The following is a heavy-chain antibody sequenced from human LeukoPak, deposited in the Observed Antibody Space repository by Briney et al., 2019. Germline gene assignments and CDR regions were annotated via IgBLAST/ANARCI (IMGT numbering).Heavy chain of an antibody. Sequence: ETLSLTCTVSGGSISSYYWSWIRQPPGKGLEWIGYIYYSGSTNYNPSLKSRVTISVDTSKNQFSLKLSSVTAADTAVYYCARDLRYSYGSYYYGMDVWGQGTTVTVSS. J-gene: IGHJ6*02. CDR3: ARDLRYSYGSYYYGMDV. CDR1: GGSISSYY. D-gene: IGHD5-18*01. CDR2: IYYSGST. V-gene: IGHV4-59*01.